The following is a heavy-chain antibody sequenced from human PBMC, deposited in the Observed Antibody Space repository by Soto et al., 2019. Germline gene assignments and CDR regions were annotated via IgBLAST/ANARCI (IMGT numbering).Heavy chain of an antibody. Sequence: PSETLSLTCTVSGGSISSYYWSWIRQPPGKGLEWIGYIYYSGSTNYNPSLKSRVTISVDTSKNQFSLKLSSVTAADTAVYYCARGRPDYDYVWGSYRYYFDYWGQGTLVTVSS. V-gene: IGHV4-59*12. CDR3: ARGRPDYDYVWGSYRYYFDY. D-gene: IGHD3-16*02. CDR2: IYYSGST. J-gene: IGHJ4*02. CDR1: GGSISSYY.